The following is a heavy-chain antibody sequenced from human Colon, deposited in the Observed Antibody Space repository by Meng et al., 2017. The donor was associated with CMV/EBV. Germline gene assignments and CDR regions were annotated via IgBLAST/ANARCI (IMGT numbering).Heavy chain of an antibody. Sequence: QAQLQESGPGLVKPSQTLSLTCSVSGGSITSGTHYWNWIRQPAGKGLEWIGRIYTSGRTNYNPSLKSRVTISRDTSKNQFSLKLNSVTAADTAVYYCARDDDSGWYFDHWGLGSLVTVSS. V-gene: IGHV4-61*02. CDR1: GGSITSGTHY. CDR2: IYTSGRT. D-gene: IGHD6-19*01. J-gene: IGHJ4*02. CDR3: ARDDDSGWYFDH.